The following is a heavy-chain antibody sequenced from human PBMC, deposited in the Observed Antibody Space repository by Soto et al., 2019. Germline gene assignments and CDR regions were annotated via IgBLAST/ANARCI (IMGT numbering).Heavy chain of an antibody. CDR2: IYYSGST. D-gene: IGHD3-10*01. CDR1: GGSISSGGYY. V-gene: IGHV4-31*03. CDR3: ARRTYYYGSGRFDY. Sequence: PSETLSLTCTVSGGSISSGGYYWSWIRQHPGKGLEWIGYIYYSGSTYYNPSLKSRVTISVDTSKNQFSLKLSSVTAADTSVYYCARRTYYYGSGRFDYWGQGTLVTVSS. J-gene: IGHJ4*02.